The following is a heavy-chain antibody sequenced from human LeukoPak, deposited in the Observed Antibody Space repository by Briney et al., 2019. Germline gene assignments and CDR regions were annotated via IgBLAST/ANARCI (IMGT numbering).Heavy chain of an antibody. J-gene: IGHJ4*02. D-gene: IGHD4-17*01. CDR3: ASDYGDYLDY. Sequence: PSETLSLTCAVYGGSFSGYYWSWIRQPPGKGLEWIGEINHSGSTNYNPSLKSRVTISVDTSKNQFSLKLSSVTAADTAVYYCASDYGDYLDYWGQGTLVTVSS. CDR2: INHSGST. CDR1: GGSFSGYY. V-gene: IGHV4-34*01.